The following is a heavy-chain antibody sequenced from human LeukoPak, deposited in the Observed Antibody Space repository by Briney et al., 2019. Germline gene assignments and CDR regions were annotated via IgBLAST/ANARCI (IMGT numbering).Heavy chain of an antibody. Sequence: PSETLSLTCTVSGVSISSYYWSWIRQPPGKGLEWIGYIYYSGSTNYNPSLKSRVTISVDTSKNQFSLKLSSVTAADTAVYYCARAHYYYGMDVWGQGTTVTVSS. V-gene: IGHV4-59*01. CDR3: ARAHYYYGMDV. CDR2: IYYSGST. J-gene: IGHJ6*02. CDR1: GVSISSYY.